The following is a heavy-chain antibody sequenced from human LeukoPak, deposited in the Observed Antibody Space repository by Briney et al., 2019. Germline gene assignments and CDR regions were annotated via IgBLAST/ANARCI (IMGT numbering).Heavy chain of an antibody. D-gene: IGHD2/OR15-2a*01. Sequence: ASVKVSCKASGYTFTGYYMHWVRQAPGQGLEWMEWINPNSGGTNYAQKFQGRVTMTRDTSISTAYMELSRLRSDDTAVYYCARAGTEYSDLGDYWGQGTLVTVSS. CDR2: INPNSGGT. J-gene: IGHJ4*02. V-gene: IGHV1-2*02. CDR1: GYTFTGYY. CDR3: ARAGTEYSDLGDY.